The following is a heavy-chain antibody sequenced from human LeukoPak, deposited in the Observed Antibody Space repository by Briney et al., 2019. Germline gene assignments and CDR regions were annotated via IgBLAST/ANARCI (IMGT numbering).Heavy chain of an antibody. Sequence: GGSLRLSCAASGFTFSSYEMNWVRQAPGKGLEWVSYISSSGSTIYYADSVKGRFTISRDNAKNSLYLQMNSLRAEDTAMYYCASLFGGSHGDYWGQGTLVTVSS. CDR1: GFTFSSYE. J-gene: IGHJ4*02. CDR2: ISSSGSTI. CDR3: ASLFGGSHGDY. D-gene: IGHD1-26*01. V-gene: IGHV3-48*03.